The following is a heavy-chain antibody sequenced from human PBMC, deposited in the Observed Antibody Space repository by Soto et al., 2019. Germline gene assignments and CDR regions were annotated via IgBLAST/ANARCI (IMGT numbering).Heavy chain of an antibody. CDR1: DGYSGDRSDY. CDR2: IYYSGST. V-gene: IGHV4-39*01. D-gene: IGHD3-22*01. CDR3: ARHGLPYYYDSSGYYPVWFDP. Sequence: CVTRSVSDGYSGDRSDYWSRIHQPPGKGLEWIGSIYYSGSTYYNPSLKSRVTISVDTSKNQFSLKLSSVTAADTAVYYCARHGLPYYYDSSGYYPVWFDPWGQGTQVTVSS. J-gene: IGHJ5*02.